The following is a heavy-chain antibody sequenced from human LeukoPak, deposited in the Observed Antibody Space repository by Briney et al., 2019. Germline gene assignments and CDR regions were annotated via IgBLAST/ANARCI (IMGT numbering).Heavy chain of an antibody. CDR2: IYYSGST. D-gene: IGHD3-9*01. Sequence: SETLSLTCTVSGGSISSYYWSWIRQPPGKGLEWIGYIYYSGSTNYNPSLKSRVTISVDTSKNQFSLKLSSVTAADTAVYYCARYPMRYYDILTANDAFDIWGQGTMVTVSS. V-gene: IGHV4-59*08. CDR1: GGSISSYY. CDR3: ARYPMRYYDILTANDAFDI. J-gene: IGHJ3*02.